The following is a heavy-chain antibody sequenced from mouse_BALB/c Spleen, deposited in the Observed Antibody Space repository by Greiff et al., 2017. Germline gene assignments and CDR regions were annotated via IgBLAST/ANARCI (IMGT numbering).Heavy chain of an antibody. D-gene: IGHD2-1*01. CDR1: GFNIKDTY. J-gene: IGHJ3*01. CDR3: ARNCGNYVGFAY. V-gene: IGHV14-3*02. Sequence: VQLQQSGAELVKPGASVKLSCTASGFNIKDTYMPWVKQRPEQGLEWIGRIDPANGNTKYDPKFQGKATITADTSSNTAYLQLSSLTSEDTAVYYCARNCGNYVGFAYWGQGTLVTVSA. CDR2: IDPANGNT.